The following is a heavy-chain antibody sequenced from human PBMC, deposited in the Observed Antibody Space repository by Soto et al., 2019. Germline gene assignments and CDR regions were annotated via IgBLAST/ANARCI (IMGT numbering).Heavy chain of an antibody. Sequence: QVQLVESGGGVVQPGRSLRLSCRGSGFIFSNSPIHWVRQAPGKGLEWVAVLSYDGARQYYADSVKGRFTISRDNSKNTLFLQMNSLRVADTALYYCAREEYGAHYFDYWGQGTLVTVSS. J-gene: IGHJ4*02. V-gene: IGHV3-30-3*01. CDR2: LSYDGARQ. CDR1: GFIFSNSP. CDR3: AREEYGAHYFDY. D-gene: IGHD4-17*01.